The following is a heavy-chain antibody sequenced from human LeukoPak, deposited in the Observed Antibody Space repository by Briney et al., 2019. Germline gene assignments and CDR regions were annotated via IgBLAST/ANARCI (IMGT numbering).Heavy chain of an antibody. Sequence: SETLSLTCTVSGGSISSYYLSWIRQPAGKGLEWIGRIYTSGSTNYNPSLKSRVTMSVDTSKNQFSLKLSSVTAADTAVYYCAREGDAGTYSSGWYFWGQGTLVTVSS. CDR3: AREGDAGTYSSGWYF. V-gene: IGHV4-4*07. CDR1: GGSISSYY. J-gene: IGHJ4*02. CDR2: IYTSGST. D-gene: IGHD6-19*01.